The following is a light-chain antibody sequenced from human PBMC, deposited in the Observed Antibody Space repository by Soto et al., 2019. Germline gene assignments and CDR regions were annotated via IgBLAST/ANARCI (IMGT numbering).Light chain of an antibody. V-gene: IGKV1-39*01. CDR3: QQSYTSAQT. CDR1: QTPKNY. J-gene: IGKJ2*01. CDR2: AAT. Sequence: DIQMTQAPSSLYAPVGDTVTITCRAGQTPKNYVNWYQQKPGRVPKLLIYAATSLQSGAPYRFAATASGTDRPLTIMSLQPEDSGAYYGQQSYTSAQTFGQGDKLEI.